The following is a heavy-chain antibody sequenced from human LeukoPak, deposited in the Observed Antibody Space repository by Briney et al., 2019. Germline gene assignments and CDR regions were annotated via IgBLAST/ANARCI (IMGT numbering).Heavy chain of an antibody. CDR3: ARGHNYYDSSGYLN. J-gene: IGHJ4*02. CDR1: GFTFSSYS. D-gene: IGHD3-22*01. V-gene: IGHV3-21*06. CDR2: ISSSSSYI. Sequence: GGSLRLSCAASGFTFSSYSMNWVRQAPGKGLEWVSSISSSSSYIYYADSVKGRFTISRDNAKNSLYLQMNSLRAEDTAVYYCARGHNYYDSSGYLNWGQGTLVTVSS.